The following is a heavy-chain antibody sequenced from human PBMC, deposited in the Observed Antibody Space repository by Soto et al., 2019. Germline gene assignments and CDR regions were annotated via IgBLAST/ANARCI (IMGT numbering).Heavy chain of an antibody. J-gene: IGHJ6*02. CDR3: ARARGCSGGSCYGYYYYGMDV. CDR2: IWYDGSNK. CDR1: GFTFSSYG. D-gene: IGHD2-15*01. V-gene: IGHV3-33*01. Sequence: QVQLVESGGGVVQPGRSLRLSCAASGFTFSSYGMHWVRQAPGKGLEWVAVIWYDGSNKYYADSVKGRFTISRDNSKNTLYLQMNSVRAEDTAVYYCARARGCSGGSCYGYYYYGMDVWGQGTTVTVSS.